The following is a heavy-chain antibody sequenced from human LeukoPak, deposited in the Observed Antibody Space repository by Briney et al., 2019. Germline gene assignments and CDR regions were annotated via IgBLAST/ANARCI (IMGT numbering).Heavy chain of an antibody. Sequence: SETLSLTCAVYGGSFSGYYWSWIHQPPGKGLEWIGEINHSGSTNYNPSLKSRVTISVDTSKNQFSLKLSSVTAADTAVYYCARGPRSSGYTYYYYYMDVWGKGTTVTVSS. CDR3: ARGPRSSGYTYYYYYMDV. CDR2: INHSGST. D-gene: IGHD5-12*01. J-gene: IGHJ6*03. V-gene: IGHV4-34*01. CDR1: GGSFSGYY.